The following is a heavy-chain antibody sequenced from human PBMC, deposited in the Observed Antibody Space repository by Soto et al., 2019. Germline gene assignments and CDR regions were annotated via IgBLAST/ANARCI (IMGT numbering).Heavy chain of an antibody. D-gene: IGHD1-7*01. V-gene: IGHV4-4*02. CDR2: IYRTGST. Sequence: SETLSLTCAVSGGSFTSNNWWTWVRQPPGQGLEWIGEIYRTGSTNYNPSLKSRVTISLDNSENQFSLKVTSLTAADTAVYYCASRDPGTSVDYWGQGTLVTVSS. CDR3: ASRDPGTSVDY. J-gene: IGHJ4*02. CDR1: GGSFTSNNW.